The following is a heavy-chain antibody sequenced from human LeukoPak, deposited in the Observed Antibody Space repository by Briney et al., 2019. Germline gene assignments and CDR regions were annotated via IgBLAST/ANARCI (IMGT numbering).Heavy chain of an antibody. CDR1: GGSISGYY. Sequence: SETLSLTCTVSGGSISGYYWSWIRQPPGKGLEWIGYIHYSGSTNYNPSLKSRVTISVDTSKNQFSLKLSSVTAADTTVYYCARHGGQQFSLDYWGQGTLVTVSS. D-gene: IGHD6-13*01. V-gene: IGHV4-59*08. CDR2: IHYSGST. CDR3: ARHGGQQFSLDY. J-gene: IGHJ4*02.